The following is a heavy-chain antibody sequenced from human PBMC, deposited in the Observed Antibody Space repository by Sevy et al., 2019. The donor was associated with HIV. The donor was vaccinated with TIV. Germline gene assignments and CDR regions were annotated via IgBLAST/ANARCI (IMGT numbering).Heavy chain of an antibody. D-gene: IGHD3-10*01. J-gene: IGHJ6*02. CDR1: GYSFTSYG. V-gene: IGHV1-18*01. CDR3: ATGGYSPYYYYYGMDV. Sequence: ASVKVSCKASGYSFTSYGISRVRQAPGQGLEWMGWISAYNGNTNYAQKLQGRVTMTTDTSTSTAYMELRSLRSDDTAVYYCATGGYSPYYYYYGMDVWGQGTTVTVSS. CDR2: ISAYNGNT.